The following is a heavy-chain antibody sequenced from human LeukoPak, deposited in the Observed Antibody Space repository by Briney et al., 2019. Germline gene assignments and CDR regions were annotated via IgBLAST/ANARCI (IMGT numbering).Heavy chain of an antibody. D-gene: IGHD4-23*01. Sequence: SQTLSLTCTVSGGSISSGSYYWSWIRQPAGKGLEWIGRIYTSGSTNYNPSLKSRVTISVDPSKNQFSLKLSSVTAADTAVYYCAPGLRWPHDAFDIWGQGTMVTVSS. CDR3: APGLRWPHDAFDI. J-gene: IGHJ3*02. V-gene: IGHV4-61*02. CDR2: IYTSGST. CDR1: GGSISSGSYY.